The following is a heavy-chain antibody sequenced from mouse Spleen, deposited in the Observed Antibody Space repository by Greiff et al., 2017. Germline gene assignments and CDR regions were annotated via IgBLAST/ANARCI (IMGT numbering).Heavy chain of an antibody. Sequence: DVQLVESGGGLVKPGGSLKLSCAASGFTFSSYGMSWVRQTPEKRLEWVATISGGGSYTYYPDSVKGRFTISRDNAKNNLYLQMSSLRSEDTALYYCARRHYGANWDPYYFDYWGQGTTLTVSS. V-gene: IGHV5-9-2*01. D-gene: IGHD4-1*01. CDR1: GFTFSSYG. CDR3: ARRHYGANWDPYYFDY. J-gene: IGHJ2*01. CDR2: ISGGGSYT.